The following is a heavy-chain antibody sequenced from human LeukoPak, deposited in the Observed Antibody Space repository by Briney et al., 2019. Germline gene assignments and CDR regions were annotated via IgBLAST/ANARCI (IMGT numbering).Heavy chain of an antibody. CDR2: ISSSGSTI. V-gene: IGHV3-11*01. D-gene: IGHD3-22*01. CDR3: ARDETYYYDSSGYDP. Sequence: GGSLRLSCAASGFTFSDYYMSWIRQAPGKGLEWVSYISSSGSTIYYADSVKGRFTISRDNAKNSLYLQMNSLRAEDTAVYYCARDETYYYDSSGYDPWGQGTLVTVSP. J-gene: IGHJ5*02. CDR1: GFTFSDYY.